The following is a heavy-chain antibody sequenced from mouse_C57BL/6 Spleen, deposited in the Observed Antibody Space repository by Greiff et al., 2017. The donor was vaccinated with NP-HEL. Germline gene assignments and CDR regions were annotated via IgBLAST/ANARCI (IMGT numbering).Heavy chain of an antibody. V-gene: IGHV3-6*01. J-gene: IGHJ2*01. Sequence: DVKLVESGPGLVKPSQSLSLTCSVTGYSITSGYYWNWIRQFPGNKLEWMGYISYDGSNNYNPSLKNRISITRDTSKNQFFLKLNSVTTEDTATYYCARGRLAGNYDYFDYWGQGTTLTVSS. CDR1: GYSITSGYY. CDR2: ISYDGSN. D-gene: IGHD2-1*01. CDR3: ARGRLAGNYDYFDY.